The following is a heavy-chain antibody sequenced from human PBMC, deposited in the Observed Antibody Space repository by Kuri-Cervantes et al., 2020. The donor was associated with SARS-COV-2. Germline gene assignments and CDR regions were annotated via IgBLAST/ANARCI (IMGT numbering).Heavy chain of an antibody. CDR1: GSSISSGYY. D-gene: IGHD6-13*01. CDR2: IYHSGNT. Sequence: GSLTLSCTVSGSSISSGYYWGWIRQPPGKGLEWFGSIYHSGNTYYNPSLKSRVTITVDTTKNQFSLNLSSVTAADTAVYYCAREDSSSWLYSYDYWGQGTLVTVSS. J-gene: IGHJ4*02. V-gene: IGHV4-38-2*02. CDR3: AREDSSSWLYSYDY.